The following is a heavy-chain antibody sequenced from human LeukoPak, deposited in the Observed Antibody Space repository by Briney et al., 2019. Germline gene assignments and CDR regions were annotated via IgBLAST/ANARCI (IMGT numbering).Heavy chain of an antibody. CDR3: ARVRQWLAPYFDY. Sequence: GGSLRLSCAASGFTFSSYSMNWVRQAPGKGLEWVSYISSSSSTIYYADSVKGRFTISRDNAKNSLYLQMNSLRAEDTAVYYCARVRQWLAPYFDYWGQGTLVTVSS. CDR1: GFTFSSYS. D-gene: IGHD6-19*01. V-gene: IGHV3-48*04. CDR2: ISSSSSTI. J-gene: IGHJ4*02.